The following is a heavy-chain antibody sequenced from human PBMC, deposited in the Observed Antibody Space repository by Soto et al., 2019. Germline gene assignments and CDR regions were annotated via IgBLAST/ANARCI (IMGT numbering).Heavy chain of an antibody. J-gene: IGHJ4*02. Sequence: VQLVESGGGLVQPGGSLRLSCAGSGFTVTDNHMTWVRQAPGRGPEWVSTIYYYGNTFHADSVWGRFTISRDTSKNMLYLQMNSLRAEDTAVYYCATGGDTAKDGYWGQGTLVTVSS. CDR1: GFTVTDNH. CDR2: IYYYGNT. CDR3: ATGGDTAKDGY. V-gene: IGHV3-53*01. D-gene: IGHD5-18*01.